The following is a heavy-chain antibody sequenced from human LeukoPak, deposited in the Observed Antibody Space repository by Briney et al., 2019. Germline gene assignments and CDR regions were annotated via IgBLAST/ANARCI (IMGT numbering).Heavy chain of an antibody. J-gene: IGHJ5*02. CDR2: IIPIFGTA. Sequence: GASVKVSCKASGGTFSSYAISWVRQAPGQGLEWMGGIIPIFGTANYAQKFRGRVTITTDESTSTAYMELSSLRSEDTAVYYCARENSGYYDSWGQGTLVTVSS. V-gene: IGHV1-69*05. D-gene: IGHD3-3*01. CDR3: ARENSGYYDS. CDR1: GGTFSSYA.